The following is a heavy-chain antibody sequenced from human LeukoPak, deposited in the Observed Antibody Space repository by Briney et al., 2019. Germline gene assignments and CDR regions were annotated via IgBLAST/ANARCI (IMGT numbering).Heavy chain of an antibody. D-gene: IGHD6-13*01. CDR1: GGSISSGGYS. CDR2: IYHSGST. V-gene: IGHV4-30-2*01. J-gene: IGHJ4*02. CDR3: ARVGLAAAYDY. Sequence: SETLSLTCAVSGGSISSGGYSWSWIRQPPGKGLEWIGYIYHSGSTYYNPSLKSRVTISVDGSKNQFSLKLSSVTAADTAVYYCARVGLAAAYDYWGQGTLVTVSS.